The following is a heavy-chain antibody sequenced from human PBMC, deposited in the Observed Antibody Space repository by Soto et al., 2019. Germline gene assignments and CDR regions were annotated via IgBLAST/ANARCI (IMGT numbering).Heavy chain of an antibody. CDR1: GGSLSRYY. D-gene: IGHD3-3*01. CDR2: IYTSGST. Sequence: SETLSLSCTFSGGSLSRYYWSLIRPPAGKGLETFGRIYTSGSTNYNPSLKSRVTMSVDTSKNQFSLKLSSVTAADTAVYYCARDRLRDFWSGYPTSYNWFDPWGQGTRVTVSA. J-gene: IGHJ5*02. V-gene: IGHV4-4*07. CDR3: ARDRLRDFWSGYPTSYNWFDP.